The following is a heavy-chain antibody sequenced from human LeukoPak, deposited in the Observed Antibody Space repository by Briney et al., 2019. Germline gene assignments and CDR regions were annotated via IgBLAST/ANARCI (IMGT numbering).Heavy chain of an antibody. V-gene: IGHV4-31*03. J-gene: IGHJ6*02. Sequence: PSETLSLTCSVSGVSISSRTHYCSWIRQHPARGLEWIGYIYHTGSAYYNPSLKSRLAVSVDTSKNQFSLKLDSVTAADSAVYYCARDDRGYSGFGLVGMDVWGQGTTVIVSS. CDR2: IYHTGSA. D-gene: IGHD5-12*01. CDR1: GVSISSRTHY. CDR3: ARDDRGYSGFGLVGMDV.